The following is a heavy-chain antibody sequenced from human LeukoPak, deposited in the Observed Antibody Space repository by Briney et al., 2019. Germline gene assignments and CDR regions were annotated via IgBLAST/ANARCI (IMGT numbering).Heavy chain of an antibody. CDR1: GFTFSHYS. Sequence: GGSLRLSCAASGFTFSHYSMNWVRQAPGKGLEWVSYISSSSTIIYYADSVKGRFTISRDNAKNSLYLQMNSLRDEDTAVYYCARWFTSGRGFFDYWGQGILVTVSS. J-gene: IGHJ4*02. V-gene: IGHV3-48*02. D-gene: IGHD6-19*01. CDR3: ARWFTSGRGFFDY. CDR2: ISSSSTII.